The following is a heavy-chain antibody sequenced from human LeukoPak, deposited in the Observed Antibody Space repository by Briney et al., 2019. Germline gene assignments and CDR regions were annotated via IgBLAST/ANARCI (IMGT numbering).Heavy chain of an antibody. CDR1: GYSFTSNW. D-gene: IGHD2-8*01. J-gene: IGHJ3*02. Sequence: GESLKIPCKGSGYSFTSNWIGWVRQMPGKGLEGMGIIYPGDSDTRYRPSFQGQVTISADKSITTGYLQWSSLKASDTAIYYCARRNRQKYCTTITCRTNAFDIWGQGTMVTVSS. V-gene: IGHV5-51*01. CDR3: ARRNRQKYCTTITCRTNAFDI. CDR2: IYPGDSDT.